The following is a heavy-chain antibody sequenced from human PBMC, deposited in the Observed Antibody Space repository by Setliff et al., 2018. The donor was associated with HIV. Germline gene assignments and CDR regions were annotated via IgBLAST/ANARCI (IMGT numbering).Heavy chain of an antibody. J-gene: IGHJ6*03. CDR3: ARDLGYYYYMDV. Sequence: SVKVSCKLSGGTFSAYAITWVRQAPGQGLEWMGRIIPIFDTTNSAQKFQGRVTMTADKSMSTAYMEVRRLRSDDTAVYYCARDLGYYYYMDVWGKGTTVTVSS. V-gene: IGHV1-69*06. CDR1: GGTFSAYA. CDR2: IIPIFDTT.